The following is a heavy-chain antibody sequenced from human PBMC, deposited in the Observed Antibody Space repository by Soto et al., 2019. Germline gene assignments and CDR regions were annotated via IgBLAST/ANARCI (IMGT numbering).Heavy chain of an antibody. Sequence: DVQLLESGGALVQPGGSLRLSCVASGFTFSSSAMNWVRQAPGKGLEWVSTISGSGVAKYYADSVKGRVTISRDNSNNTVSLQMNSLRSDDADFYYCAKHRSPGAITWNVYWGQGTLVTVSS. CDR2: ISGSGVAK. J-gene: IGHJ4*02. CDR3: AKHRSPGAITWNVY. CDR1: GFTFSSSA. D-gene: IGHD1-26*01. V-gene: IGHV3-23*01.